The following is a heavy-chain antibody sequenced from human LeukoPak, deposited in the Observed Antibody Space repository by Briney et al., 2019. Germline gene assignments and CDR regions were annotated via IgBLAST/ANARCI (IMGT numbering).Heavy chain of an antibody. CDR3: ARHRSRINYYGSGSFDY. Sequence: SETLSLTCTVSGGSISSYYWSWIRQPPGKGLEWIAYIYYSGSTNYNPSLKSRVTISVDTSKNQFSLKLSSVTAADTAVYYCARHRSRINYYGSGSFDYWGQGTLVTVSS. D-gene: IGHD3-10*01. J-gene: IGHJ4*02. CDR1: GGSISSYY. V-gene: IGHV4-59*08. CDR2: IYYSGST.